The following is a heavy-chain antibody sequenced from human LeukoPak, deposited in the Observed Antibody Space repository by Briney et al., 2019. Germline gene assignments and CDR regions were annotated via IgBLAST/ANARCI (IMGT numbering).Heavy chain of an antibody. V-gene: IGHV4-4*07. CDR3: ARLEIVVAPSADWYFDL. CDR1: GGSISNYY. CDR2: IYRSGST. Sequence: KSSETLSLTCTVSGGSISNYYWSWIRQPAGKGLEWIGRIYRSGSTNYNPSLKSRVTMSVDTSKNQFSLKLNTVTAADTAVYYCARLEIVVAPSADWYFDLWGRGSLVTVSS. J-gene: IGHJ2*01. D-gene: IGHD2-2*01.